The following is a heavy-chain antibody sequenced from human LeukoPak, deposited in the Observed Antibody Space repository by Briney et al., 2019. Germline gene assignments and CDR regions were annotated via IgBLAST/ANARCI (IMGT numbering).Heavy chain of an antibody. V-gene: IGHV5-51*01. Sequence: GESLKISCNASGYILTSYWIGWVRQMPGKGLEWMGFIYHGDSDTRYSPSFQGQVTISADKSNSTAYLQWSSLKASDTAMFYCARQGILTGTAYFDYWGQGTLVTVSS. CDR1: GYILTSYW. CDR2: IYHGDSDT. J-gene: IGHJ4*02. CDR3: ARQGILTGTAYFDY. D-gene: IGHD1-20*01.